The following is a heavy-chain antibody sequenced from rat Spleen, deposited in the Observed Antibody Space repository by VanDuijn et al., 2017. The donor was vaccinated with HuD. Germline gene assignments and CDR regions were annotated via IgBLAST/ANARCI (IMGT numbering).Heavy chain of an antibody. CDR1: GFIFSRSA. CDR3: ARHWVLDHGVFAY. D-gene: IGHD4-3*01. V-gene: IGHV5-29*01. J-gene: IGHJ3*01. Sequence: EVQLVESGGGLVQPGRSMKLSCAASGFIFSRSAMAWVRQAPTKGLEWVATISYDGSSTYYRDSVKGRFTISRDNAKSTLYLQMDSLRSEDTASYYCARHWVLDHGVFAYWGQGTLVTVSS. CDR2: ISYDGSST.